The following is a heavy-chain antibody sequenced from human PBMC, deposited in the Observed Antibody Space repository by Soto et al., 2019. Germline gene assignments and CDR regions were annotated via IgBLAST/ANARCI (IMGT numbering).Heavy chain of an antibody. Sequence: QVQLQESGPGLVKPSGTLSLTCAVSGGSISSSNWWSWVRQPPGKGLEWIGEIYHSGSTNSNTSLKRRVTVSVQKSKNQFSLKLSSVTAADTAVYYCAREGRYNYGEFDYWGQGTLVTVSS. J-gene: IGHJ4*02. CDR3: AREGRYNYGEFDY. V-gene: IGHV4-4*02. CDR2: IYHSGST. D-gene: IGHD4-17*01. CDR1: GGSISSSNW.